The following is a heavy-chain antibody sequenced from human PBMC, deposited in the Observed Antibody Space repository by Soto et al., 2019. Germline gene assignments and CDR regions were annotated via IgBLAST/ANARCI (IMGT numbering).Heavy chain of an antibody. J-gene: IGHJ4*02. CDR2: IIPILGIA. CDR1: GGTFSSYT. Sequence: VKVSCKASGGTFSSYTISWVRQAPGQGLEWMGRIIPILGIANYAQKFQGRVTITRDTSASTAYMELSSLRSEDTAVYYCARENYGDTVFDYWGQGTLVTVSS. D-gene: IGHD4-17*01. V-gene: IGHV1-69*02. CDR3: ARENYGDTVFDY.